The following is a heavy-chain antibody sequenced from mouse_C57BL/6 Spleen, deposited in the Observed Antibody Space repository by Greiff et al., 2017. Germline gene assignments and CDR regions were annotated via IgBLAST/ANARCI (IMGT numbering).Heavy chain of an antibody. J-gene: IGHJ4*01. V-gene: IGHV1-7*01. CDR1: GYTFTSYW. CDR2: INPSSGYT. CDR3: AREEKGDYYAMDY. Sequence: VQGVESGAELAKPGASVKLSCKASGYTFTSYWMHWVKQRPGQGLEWIGYINPSSGYTKYNQKFKDKATLTADKSSSTAYMQLSSLTYEDSAVYYCAREEKGDYYAMDYWGQGTSVTVSS.